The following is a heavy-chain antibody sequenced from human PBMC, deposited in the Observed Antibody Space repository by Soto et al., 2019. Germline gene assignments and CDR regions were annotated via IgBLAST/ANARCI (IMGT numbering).Heavy chain of an antibody. J-gene: IGHJ6*02. CDR2: IYWNDDK. V-gene: IGHV2-5*01. CDR1: GFSLSTSGVG. D-gene: IGHD3-10*01. Sequence: SGPTLVNPTQTLTLTCTFSGFSLSTSGVGVGWIRQPPGKALEWLALIYWNDDKRYSPSLKSRLTITKDTSKNQVVLTMTNMDPVDTATYYCAHLEGSYGSGSYYVPYYYGMDVWGQGTTVTVSS. CDR3: AHLEGSYGSGSYYVPYYYGMDV.